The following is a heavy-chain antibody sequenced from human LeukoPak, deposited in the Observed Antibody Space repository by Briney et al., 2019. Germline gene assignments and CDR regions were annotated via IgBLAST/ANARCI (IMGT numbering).Heavy chain of an antibody. CDR3: TRDRWLDF. J-gene: IGHJ5*01. Sequence: SETPSLTCTVSGASITSYYWSWIRQPPGKGLEWIGYIHHTGSTNYNPSLKSRVTMSVDTSKNQFSLRLTSVTAADTAVYYCTRDRWLDFWGQGTLVTVSS. CDR2: IHHTGST. V-gene: IGHV4-59*01. CDR1: GASITSYY.